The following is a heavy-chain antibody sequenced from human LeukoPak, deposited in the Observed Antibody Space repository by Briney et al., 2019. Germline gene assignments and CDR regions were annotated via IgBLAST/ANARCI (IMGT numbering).Heavy chain of an antibody. D-gene: IGHD6-19*01. CDR1: GGSFSGYY. CDR2: INHSGST. V-gene: IGHV4-34*01. J-gene: IGHJ4*02. CDR3: ARDNPVAGNRGIDY. Sequence: SPSETPSLTCAVYGGSFSGYYWSWIRQPPGKGLEWIGEINHSGSTNYNPSLKSRVTISVDTSKNQFSLKLSSVTAADTAVYYCARDNPVAGNRGIDYWGQGTLVTVSS.